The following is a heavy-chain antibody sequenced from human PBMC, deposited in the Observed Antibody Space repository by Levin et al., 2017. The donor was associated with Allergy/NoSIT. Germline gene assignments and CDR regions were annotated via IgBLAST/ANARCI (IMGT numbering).Heavy chain of an antibody. CDR1: GFTLSDNG. D-gene: IGHD2/OR15-2a*01. CDR2: TSSDGSDK. V-gene: IGHV3-30*03. J-gene: IGHJ1*01. Sequence: PGGSLRLSCAAYGFTLSDNGMHWVRQAPGKGLEWVAVTSSDGSDKYYADSVKGRFTVSRDNSKNTLYVQMNSLRLEDTGVYYCAREGRNSRVIDEHWGQGTLVTVAS. CDR3: AREGRNSRVIDEH.